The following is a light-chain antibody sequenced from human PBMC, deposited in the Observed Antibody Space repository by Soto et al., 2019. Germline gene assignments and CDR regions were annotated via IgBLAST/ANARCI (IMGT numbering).Light chain of an antibody. CDR1: TNDVGGYNY. V-gene: IGLV2-8*01. CDR2: DVT. Sequence: QAVVTQPPSASGSPGQSVTISCSGITNDVGGYNYVSWFQQHPGKAPKLIIYDVTKRPSGVPDRFSGSRSGNTASLTVSGLQAEDEADYYCSSFAGSNHCVVFGGGTKVTVL. CDR3: SSFAGSNHCVV. J-gene: IGLJ2*01.